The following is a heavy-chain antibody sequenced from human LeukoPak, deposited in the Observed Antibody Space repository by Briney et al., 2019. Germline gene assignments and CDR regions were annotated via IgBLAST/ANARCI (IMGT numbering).Heavy chain of an antibody. Sequence: GGSLRLSCVASGFTFSTYGMHWVRQAPGKGLEWVSVISYDGSNKYYPDSVKGRFTISRDNSKNTLYLQMNSLRAEDSAVYYCAKDRAGGYSYGPLHYWGQGTLVTVSS. D-gene: IGHD5-18*01. CDR2: ISYDGSNK. V-gene: IGHV3-30*18. J-gene: IGHJ4*02. CDR3: AKDRAGGYSYGPLHY. CDR1: GFTFSTYG.